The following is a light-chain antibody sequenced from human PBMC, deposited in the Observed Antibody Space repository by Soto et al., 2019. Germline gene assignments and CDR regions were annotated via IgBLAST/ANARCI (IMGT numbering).Light chain of an antibody. Sequence: DIQMTQSPSSLSASVGDRVTITCQASQDISNYLNWYQQKPGKAPKLLIYDASNLETGVPSRFSGSGSGTDFTFTIRSLQPEDIATYYCQQYDNLPPTWTFGQGTKVEIK. J-gene: IGKJ1*01. CDR3: QQYDNLPPTWT. CDR2: DAS. V-gene: IGKV1-33*01. CDR1: QDISNY.